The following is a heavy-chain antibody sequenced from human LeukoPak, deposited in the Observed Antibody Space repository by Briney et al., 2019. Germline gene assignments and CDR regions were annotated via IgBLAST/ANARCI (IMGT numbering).Heavy chain of an antibody. Sequence: GGSLRLSCAASGFTFSSYWMSWVRQAPGKGLEWVADIKQDGSDKNYVDSVEGRFTISRDNAKKSLYLQMNSLRAEDTAVYYCAPPPIAAAGNWGQGTLVTVSS. V-gene: IGHV3-7*01. CDR1: GFTFSSYW. D-gene: IGHD6-13*01. J-gene: IGHJ4*02. CDR2: IKQDGSDK. CDR3: APPPIAAAGN.